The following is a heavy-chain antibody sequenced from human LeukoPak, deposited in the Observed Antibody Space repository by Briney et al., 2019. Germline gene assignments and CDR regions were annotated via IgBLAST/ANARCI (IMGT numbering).Heavy chain of an antibody. CDR2: IEYDGSNK. D-gene: IGHD3-3*01. Sequence: GGSLRLSCAASGITFSSYGMHWVRQAPGKGLEWVAVIEYDGSNKYYADSAKGRFTISRDNSKNTLYLQMNSLRAEDTAVYYCARDYESLFDYWGQGTLVTVSS. CDR3: ARDYESLFDY. CDR1: GITFSSYG. J-gene: IGHJ4*02. V-gene: IGHV3-33*01.